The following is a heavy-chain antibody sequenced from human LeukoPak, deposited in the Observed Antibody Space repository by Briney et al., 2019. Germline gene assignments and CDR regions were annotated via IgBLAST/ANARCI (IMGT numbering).Heavy chain of an antibody. CDR3: GRGHVDLIDY. Sequence: PGGSLRISCAASGFTFRSSWMHWVRQAPGKGLMWISRLNGDGSITSSAASVKGRFLFSRDNAKNPLYLQMNSPRAEDTAIYYCGRGHVDLIDYWGRGTLVTVSS. CDR2: LNGDGSIT. J-gene: IGHJ4*02. CDR1: GFTFRSSW. V-gene: IGHV3-74*01. D-gene: IGHD5-24*01.